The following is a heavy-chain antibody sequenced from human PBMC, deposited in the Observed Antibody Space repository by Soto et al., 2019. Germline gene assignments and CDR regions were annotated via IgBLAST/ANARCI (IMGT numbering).Heavy chain of an antibody. Sequence: SETLSLACNVSGGSISSGGYYWSWIRQNPGKGLEWIGYIYYSGSTYYNPSLKSRVTVSVDRSKNQFSLMLSSVTAADTAVYYCAREYYDSSGFVWVDPWGQGTLVTVSS. CDR3: AREYYDSSGFVWVDP. D-gene: IGHD3-22*01. CDR1: GGSISSGGYY. V-gene: IGHV4-31*03. CDR2: IYYSGST. J-gene: IGHJ5*02.